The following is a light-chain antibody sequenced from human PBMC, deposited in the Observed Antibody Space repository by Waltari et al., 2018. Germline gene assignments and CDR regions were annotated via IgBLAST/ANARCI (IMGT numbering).Light chain of an antibody. CDR1: ESIRRW. Sequence: DIQMTQSPSTLSASVDDRVTITCRASESIRRWLAWYQQKPGKDPKLLMYKASTLDSGVPSRFSGSGSGTEFTLTISSLQPDDFATYYCQQYSSYVWTFGQGTKVEI. V-gene: IGKV1-5*03. CDR3: QQYSSYVWT. CDR2: KAS. J-gene: IGKJ1*01.